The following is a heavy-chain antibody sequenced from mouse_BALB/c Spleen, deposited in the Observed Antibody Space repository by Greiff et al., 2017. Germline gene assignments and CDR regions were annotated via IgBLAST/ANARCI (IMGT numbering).Heavy chain of an antibody. CDR1: GFSLTSYG. CDR2: IWAGGST. D-gene: IGHD2-3*01. J-gene: IGHJ3*01. CDR3: ASYDGYYTWFAY. Sequence: VQGVESGPGLVAPSQSLSITCTVSGFSLTSYGVHWVRQPPGKGLEWLGVIWAGGSTNYNSALMSRLSISKDNSKSQVFLKMNSLQTDDTAMYYCASYDGYYTWFAYWGQGTLVTVSA. V-gene: IGHV2-9*02.